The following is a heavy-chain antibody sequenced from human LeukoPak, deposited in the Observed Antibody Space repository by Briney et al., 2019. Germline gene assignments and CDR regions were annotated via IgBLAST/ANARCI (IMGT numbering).Heavy chain of an antibody. Sequence: GSLRLSCSASGFSFSTHNMHWVRQAPGKGLEFVSGITSDGENTDYLDFVKGRFTITRDNSKNTLYLHMTSLRPEDTAVYFCVKGRYGTGWDFWGPGTLVIVSS. CDR2: ITSDGENT. CDR3: VKGRYGTGWDF. V-gene: IGHV3-64D*06. D-gene: IGHD3-10*01. J-gene: IGHJ4*02. CDR1: GFSFSTHN.